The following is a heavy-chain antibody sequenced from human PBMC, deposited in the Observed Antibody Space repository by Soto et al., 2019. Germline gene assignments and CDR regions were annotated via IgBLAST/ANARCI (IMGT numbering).Heavy chain of an antibody. CDR2: INAGNGNT. J-gene: IGHJ6*02. CDR3: ASSNIVAAPYGMDV. V-gene: IGHV1-3*01. Sequence: ASVKVSCKASGYTFTRYAMHWVRQAPGQRLEWMGWINAGNGNTKYSQKFQGRVTITRDTSASTAYMGLSSLRSEDTAVYYCASSNIVAAPYGMDVWGQGTTVTVSS. D-gene: IGHD6-13*01. CDR1: GYTFTRYA.